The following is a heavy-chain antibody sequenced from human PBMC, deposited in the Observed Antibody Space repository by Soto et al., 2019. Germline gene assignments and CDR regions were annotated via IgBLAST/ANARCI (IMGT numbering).Heavy chain of an antibody. CDR2: VYGGGNGA. D-gene: IGHD1-1*01. Sequence: EMQLLESGGGLVQPGGSLRLSCAASGFTFSNFAMSWVRQAPGKGLEWVSGVYGGGNGALYADSVKGRFIIPRDNSKNTRYLHMNSLRAGDTSVYYCAKFEGALHHNYHMDVWGQGTTVTVSS. CDR3: AKFEGALHHNYHMDV. CDR1: GFTFSNFA. V-gene: IGHV3-23*01. J-gene: IGHJ6*02.